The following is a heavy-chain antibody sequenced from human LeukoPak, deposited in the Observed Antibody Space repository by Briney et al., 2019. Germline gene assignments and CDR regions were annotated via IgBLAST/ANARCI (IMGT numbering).Heavy chain of an antibody. Sequence: GGSLRLSCAASGFTFSSYWMHWVRQAPGKGLVWVSRINSDGSSTSYADSVKGRFTISRDNAKNTLYLQMNSLRAEETAVYYFAQEGFRYYYNSGDYMYWGKETLVTVSS. J-gene: IGHJ4*02. CDR2: INSDGSST. V-gene: IGHV3-74*01. CDR1: GFTFSSYW. D-gene: IGHD3-22*01. CDR3: AQEGFRYYYNSGDYMY.